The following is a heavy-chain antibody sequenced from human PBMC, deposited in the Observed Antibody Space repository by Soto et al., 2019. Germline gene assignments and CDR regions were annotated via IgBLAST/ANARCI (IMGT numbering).Heavy chain of an antibody. CDR1: GGSFSGYY. Sequence: SETLSLTCAVYGGSFSGYYWSWIRQPPGKGLEWIGEINHSGSTNYNPSLKSRVTISVDTSKNQFSLKLSSVTAADTAVYYCAREMGPRDFWSGYQNPYYYYYYMDVWGKGTTVTVSS. D-gene: IGHD3-3*01. CDR2: INHSGST. V-gene: IGHV4-34*01. J-gene: IGHJ6*03. CDR3: AREMGPRDFWSGYQNPYYYYYYMDV.